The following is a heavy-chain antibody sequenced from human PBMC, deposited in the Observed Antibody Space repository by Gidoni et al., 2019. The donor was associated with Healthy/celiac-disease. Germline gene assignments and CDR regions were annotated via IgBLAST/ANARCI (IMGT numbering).Heavy chain of an antibody. J-gene: IGHJ4*02. CDR2: ISGSGGST. V-gene: IGHV3-23*01. CDR1: GFTFSSYA. D-gene: IGHD6-13*01. Sequence: EVQLLESGGGLVQPGGSLRLSCAASGFTFSSYAMSWVRQAPGKGLEWVSAISGSGGSTYYADSVKGRFTISRDNSKNTLYLQMNSLRAEDTAVYYCAKERIAAAGPPKYYFDYWGQGTLVTVSS. CDR3: AKERIAAAGPPKYYFDY.